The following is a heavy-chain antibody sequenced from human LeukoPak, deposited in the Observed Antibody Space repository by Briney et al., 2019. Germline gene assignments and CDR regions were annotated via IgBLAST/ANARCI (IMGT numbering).Heavy chain of an antibody. CDR2: ISESGDTK. D-gene: IGHD2-15*01. CDR3: AGDLRRVVVVVAATPPYYGMDV. CDR1: GFAFSDYE. Sequence: GGSLRLSCAASGFAFSDYEMHWVRQAPGKGPEWVSYISESGDTKQYTDSVKGRFTFSRDNAKNSLYLQMNSLRAEGTAVYYCAGDLRRVVVVVAATPPYYGMDVWGQGTTVTVSS. J-gene: IGHJ6*02. V-gene: IGHV3-48*03.